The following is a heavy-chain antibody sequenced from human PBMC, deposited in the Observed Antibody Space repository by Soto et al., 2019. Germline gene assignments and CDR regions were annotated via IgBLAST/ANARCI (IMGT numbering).Heavy chain of an antibody. D-gene: IGHD5-18*01. J-gene: IGHJ4*02. CDR3: TRRRDWTAMDPLDY. CDR2: IRSKVNSYAT. Sequence: GGSLRLSCAASGFALSDSAIHWVRQASGKGLEWVGRIRSKVNSYATIYAESVKGRFTISTDDSMSTIYLQMNSLKVEDTAVYYCTRRRDWTAMDPLDYWGQGT. CDR1: GFALSDSA. V-gene: IGHV3-73*01.